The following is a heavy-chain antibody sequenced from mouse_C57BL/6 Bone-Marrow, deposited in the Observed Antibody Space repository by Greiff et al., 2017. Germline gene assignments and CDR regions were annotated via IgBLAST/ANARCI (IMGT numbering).Heavy chain of an antibody. CDR1: GYTFTSYW. D-gene: IGHD2-1*01. V-gene: IGHV1-55*01. Sequence: VQLQQPGAELVKPGASVKLSCKASGYTFTSYWITWVKQRPGQGLEWIGDIYPGSGSTNYNEKFKSKATLTVDPSSSTAYMQLSSLTSEDSAVYYCAGDYGNPWYAMDYWGQGTSVTVSS. CDR2: IYPGSGST. CDR3: AGDYGNPWYAMDY. J-gene: IGHJ4*01.